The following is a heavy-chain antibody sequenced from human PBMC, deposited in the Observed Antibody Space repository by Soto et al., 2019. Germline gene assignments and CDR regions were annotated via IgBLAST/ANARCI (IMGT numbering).Heavy chain of an antibody. D-gene: IGHD6-25*01. CDR3: TRGHRQRRDIQH. CDR2: ITSSGSAI. J-gene: IGHJ1*01. CDR1: EFTFIDYY. Sequence: GSLRLSCAASEFTFIDYYMSWIRQAPGKGLEWVAYITSSGSAIYYGDSVKGRFTVSWDKAKKSLSLQMTSLRVDDMAVYYCTRGHRQRRDIQHWGQGTLVTVSS. V-gene: IGHV3-11*01.